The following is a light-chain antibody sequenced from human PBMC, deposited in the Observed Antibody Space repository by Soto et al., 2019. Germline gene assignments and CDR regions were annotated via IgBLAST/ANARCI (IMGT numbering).Light chain of an antibody. V-gene: IGLV2-23*01. CDR2: EGS. J-gene: IGLJ2*01. Sequence: QSALTQPASVSGSPGQSITISCTGTSSDVGSYNLVSWYQQHPGKAPKLMIYEGSKRPSGVSNRFSGSKSGNTASLTISGLQAEDDDDYYCCSYAGVVFGGGTQLTVL. CDR3: CSYAGVV. CDR1: SSDVGSYNL.